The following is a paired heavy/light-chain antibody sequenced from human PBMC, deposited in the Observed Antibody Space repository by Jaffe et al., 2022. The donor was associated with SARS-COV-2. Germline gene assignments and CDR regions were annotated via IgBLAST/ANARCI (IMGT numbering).Light chain of an antibody. Sequence: QAGLTQPPSVSKDLRQTATLTCTGNSNNVGHYGAAWLQQRQGHPPKLLSYRDNNRPSGVSQRFSASRSGNTASLTITGLQPEDEADYYCSAWDRSLSAWVFGGGTKLTVL. V-gene: IGLV10-54*04. J-gene: IGLJ3*02. CDR1: SNNVGHYG. CDR2: RDN. CDR3: SAWDRSLSAWV.
Heavy chain of an antibody. CDR2: IYHSGST. CDR3: ARHNYGVDWSACDD. V-gene: IGHV4-4*02. J-gene: IGHJ4*02. CDR1: GASISSDSW. Sequence: QVQLHLSGPGLVKPSGTLSLTCAVSGASISSDSWWTWVRQPPGKGLEWIGEIYHSGSTNRNPSLESRVTISADASRNQFSLSLNSVTAADTAVYYCARHNYGVDWSACDDWGQGALVTVSS. D-gene: IGHD2-21*01.